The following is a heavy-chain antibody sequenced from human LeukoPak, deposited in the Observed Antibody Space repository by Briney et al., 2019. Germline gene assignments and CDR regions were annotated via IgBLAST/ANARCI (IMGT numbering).Heavy chain of an antibody. CDR1: GYSISSGYY. CDR2: IYYSGST. D-gene: IGHD3-3*01. V-gene: IGHV4-38-2*01. J-gene: IGHJ5*02. Sequence: SXXLSLTXAVSGYSISSGYYWDWIRPPPGKGLEWIGSIYYSGSTYYNPSLKSRVTISVDTSKNQFSLKLSSVTAADTAVYYCATEYDFWSGYPSITGFDPWGQGTLVTVSS. CDR3: ATEYDFWSGYPSITGFDP.